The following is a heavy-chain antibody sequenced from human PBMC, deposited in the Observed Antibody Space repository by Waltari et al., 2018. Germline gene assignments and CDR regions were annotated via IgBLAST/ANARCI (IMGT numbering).Heavy chain of an antibody. V-gene: IGHV1-2*02. J-gene: IGHJ4*02. CDR1: GYTFTGYY. CDR3: AREDGYSSGWYGY. D-gene: IGHD6-19*01. CDR2: LNPNTGGT. Sequence: QVQLVQSGAEVKKPGASVKVSCKASGYTFTGYYIHWVRKAPGQGLEWMGWLNPNTGGTNYAQKLQGRGTMARDTSRSTAYMELSSLRSDDTAVYYCAREDGYSSGWYGYWGQGTLVTVSS.